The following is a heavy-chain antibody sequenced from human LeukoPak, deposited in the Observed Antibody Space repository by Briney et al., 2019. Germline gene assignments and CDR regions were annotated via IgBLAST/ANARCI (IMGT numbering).Heavy chain of an antibody. CDR2: ISGSGGST. J-gene: IGHJ4*02. CDR1: GFTFSSYA. CDR3: AKVSPRLVARASLIAPYFDY. D-gene: IGHD3-16*01. Sequence: GGSLRLSCAASGFTFSSYAMSWVRQAPGKGLEWVSAISGSGGSTYYADSVKGRFTISRDNSKNTLYLQMNSLRAEDTAVYYCAKVSPRLVARASLIAPYFDYWGQGTLVTVSS. V-gene: IGHV3-23*01.